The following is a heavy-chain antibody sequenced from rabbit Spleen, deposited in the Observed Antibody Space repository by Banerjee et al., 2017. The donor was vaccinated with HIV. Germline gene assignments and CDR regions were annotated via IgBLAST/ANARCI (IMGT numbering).Heavy chain of an antibody. CDR3: AREATYGAEFNL. V-gene: IGHV1S40*01. Sequence: QSLEESGGDLVKPGASLTLTCTASGVSFSSNHYMSWVRQAPGKGLEWIGYIDPNFGNTFYATWVNGRFTISSHNAQNTLYLQLDSLTAADTATYFCAREATYGAEFNLWGPGTLVTVS. J-gene: IGHJ4*01. CDR2: IDPNFGNT. D-gene: IGHD2-1*01. CDR1: GVSFSSNHY.